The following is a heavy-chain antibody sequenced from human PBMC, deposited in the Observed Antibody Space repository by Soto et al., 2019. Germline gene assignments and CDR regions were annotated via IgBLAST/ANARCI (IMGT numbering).Heavy chain of an antibody. CDR3: ARDRGYYYDSSGYYGY. D-gene: IGHD3-22*01. V-gene: IGHV3-33*01. J-gene: IGHJ4*02. Sequence: QVQLVESGGGVVQPGRSLRLSCAASGFTFSSYGMHWVRQAPGKGLAWVAVIWYDGSNKYYADSVKGRFTISRDNSKYTLYLQMNSLRAADTAVYYCARDRGYYYDSSGYYGYWGQGTLVTVSS. CDR1: GFTFSSYG. CDR2: IWYDGSNK.